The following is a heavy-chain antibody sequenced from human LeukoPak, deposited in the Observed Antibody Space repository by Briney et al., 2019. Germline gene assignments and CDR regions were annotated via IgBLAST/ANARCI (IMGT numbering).Heavy chain of an antibody. V-gene: IGHV1-18*01. J-gene: IGHJ3*02. CDR2: ISAYNGNT. Sequence: ASVKVSCKASGYTFTSYGISWVRQAPGQGREWMGWISAYNGNTNYAQKLQGRVTMTTDTSTSTAYMELRSLRSDDTAVYYCARDRSPAADYYDDDAFDIWGQGTMVTVSS. CDR3: ARDRSPAADYYDDDAFDI. CDR1: GYTFTSYG. D-gene: IGHD3-22*01.